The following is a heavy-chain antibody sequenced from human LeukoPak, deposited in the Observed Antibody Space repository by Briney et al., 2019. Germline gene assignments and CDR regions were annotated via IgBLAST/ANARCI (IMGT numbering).Heavy chain of an antibody. V-gene: IGHV4-34*01. CDR3: ARDKSGYNSFDY. Sequence: PSETLSLTCAVYGGSFSGYYWSWIRQPPGKGLEWIGEINHSGSTNYNPSLKSRVTISVDTSKNQFSLKLSSVTAADTAVYYCARDKSGYNSFDYWGQGILVTVSS. CDR2: INHSGST. D-gene: IGHD5-24*01. J-gene: IGHJ4*02. CDR1: GGSFSGYY.